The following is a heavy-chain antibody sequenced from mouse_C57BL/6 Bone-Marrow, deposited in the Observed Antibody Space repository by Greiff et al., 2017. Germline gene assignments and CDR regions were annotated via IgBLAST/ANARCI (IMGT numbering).Heavy chain of an antibody. D-gene: IGHD6-1*01. V-gene: IGHV1-59*01. CDR2: IDPSDSYT. CDR3: ARRLEGY. J-gene: IGHJ2*01. CDR1: GYTFTSYW. Sequence: QVQLQQPGAELVRPGTSVKLSCKASGYTFTSYWMYWVKQRPGQGLEWIGVIDPSDSYTNYNQKFKGKATLTVDTSSSTAYMQLSSLTSEDSAVYYCARRLEGYWGQGTTLTVSS.